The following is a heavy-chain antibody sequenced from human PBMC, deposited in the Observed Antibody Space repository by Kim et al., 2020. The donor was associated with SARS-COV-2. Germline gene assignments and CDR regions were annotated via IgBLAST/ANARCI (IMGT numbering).Heavy chain of an antibody. CDR1: GGSISSYY. CDR3: TRVSSGSYGGMDV. D-gene: IGHD1-26*01. J-gene: IGHJ6*02. V-gene: IGHV4-59*13. Sequence: SETLSLTCTVSGGSISSYYWSWIRQPPGKGLEWIWYIYYSGSTNYNPSHKSRVTILVDTSKNQFSLKLSSVTAADTAVYYCTRVSSGSYGGMDVWGQGTTVTVSS. CDR2: IYYSGST.